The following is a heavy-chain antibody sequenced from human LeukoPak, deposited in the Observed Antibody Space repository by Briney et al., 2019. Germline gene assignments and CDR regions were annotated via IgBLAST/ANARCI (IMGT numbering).Heavy chain of an antibody. CDR3: ARSSGSYYRYYFDH. Sequence: PGRSLRLSCAASGLTFSSYAMHWVRQAPGKGLEWVAVISYDGSNKYYADSVKGRFTISRDNSKNTLYPQMNSLRAEDTAVYYCARSSGSYYRYYFDHWGQGTLVTVSS. CDR2: ISYDGSNK. D-gene: IGHD1-26*01. CDR1: GLTFSSYA. V-gene: IGHV3-30*04. J-gene: IGHJ4*02.